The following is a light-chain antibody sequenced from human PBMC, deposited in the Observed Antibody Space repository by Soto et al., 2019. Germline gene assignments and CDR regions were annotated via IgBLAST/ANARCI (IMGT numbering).Light chain of an antibody. CDR3: QKYNSAPFT. CDR2: AAS. J-gene: IGKJ3*01. Sequence: IHITQSPSTLSASVGDRVTITCRPSQGISEHVVWYQQKPAKVLKLLSYAASTLQSGVPSRFSGSGSGTDFTLTISSLQPEDVATYYCQKYNSAPFTFGPGTKVDIK. V-gene: IGKV1-27*01. CDR1: QGISEH.